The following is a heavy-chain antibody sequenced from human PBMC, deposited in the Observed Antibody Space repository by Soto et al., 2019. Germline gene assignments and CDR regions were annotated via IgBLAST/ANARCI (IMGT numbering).Heavy chain of an antibody. J-gene: IGHJ4*02. CDR1: GFTFSSCA. CDR3: AKDSTPYYDILTGFDY. V-gene: IGHV3-23*01. CDR2: ISGSGGST. Sequence: PGGSLRLSCAASGFTFSSCAMSWVRQAPGKGLEWVSAISGSGGSTYYADSVKGRFTISRDNSKNTLYLQMNSLRAEDTAVYYCAKDSTPYYDILTGFDYWGQGTLVTVSS. D-gene: IGHD3-9*01.